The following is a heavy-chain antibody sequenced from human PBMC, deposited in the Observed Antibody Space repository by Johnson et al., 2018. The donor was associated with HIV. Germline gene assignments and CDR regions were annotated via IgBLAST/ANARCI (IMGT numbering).Heavy chain of an antibody. D-gene: IGHD3-22*01. Sequence: VQLVESGGGLVQPGRSLRLSCAASGFTFDDYAMHWVRQAPGKGLEWVSGISWNSGSIGYADSVKGRFTISRDNAKNSLYLQMNSLRAEDTAVYYCAKGMDYYDSSGYYRRVYDAFDIWGQGTMVTVSS. V-gene: IGHV3-9*01. CDR2: ISWNSGSI. J-gene: IGHJ3*02. CDR3: AKGMDYYDSSGYYRRVYDAFDI. CDR1: GFTFDDYA.